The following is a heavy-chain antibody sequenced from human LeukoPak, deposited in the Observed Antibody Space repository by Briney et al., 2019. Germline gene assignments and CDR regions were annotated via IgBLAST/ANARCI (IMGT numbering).Heavy chain of an antibody. CDR3: ARDLRDDFWSGYYNFDY. CDR2: IDTNTGSP. D-gene: IGHD3-3*01. CDR1: GYTFTSYG. Sequence: ASVKVSCKASGYTFTSYGISWVRQAPGQGLEWMGWIDTNTGSPTYAQGLTGRFVFSLDTSVSTAYLQISSLKAEDTAVYYCARDLRDDFWSGYYNFDYWGQGTLVTVSS. V-gene: IGHV7-4-1*02. J-gene: IGHJ4*02.